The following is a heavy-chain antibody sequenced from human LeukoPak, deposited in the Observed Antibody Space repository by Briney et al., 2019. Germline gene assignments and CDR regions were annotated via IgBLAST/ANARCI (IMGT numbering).Heavy chain of an antibody. Sequence: GGSLRLSCAASGFTFSSYSMNWVRQAPGKGLEWVSSISSSSSYIYYADSVKGRFTISRDNAKNSLYLQMNSLRAEDTAVYYCARDRYGDYIFDYWGQGTLVTVCS. J-gene: IGHJ4*02. D-gene: IGHD4-17*01. CDR3: ARDRYGDYIFDY. V-gene: IGHV3-21*01. CDR2: ISSSSSYI. CDR1: GFTFSSYS.